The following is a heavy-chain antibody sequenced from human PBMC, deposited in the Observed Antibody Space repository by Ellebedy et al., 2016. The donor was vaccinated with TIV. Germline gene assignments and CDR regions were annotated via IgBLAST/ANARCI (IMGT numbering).Heavy chain of an antibody. J-gene: IGHJ4*02. CDR3: AKGTSSGFNYDRVGCEY. V-gene: IGHV3-23*01. CDR2: ISGGGDRT. D-gene: IGHD3-22*01. Sequence: GESLKISCAASGFTFSSFAMHWVRQAPGKGLEWLSVISGGGDRTYHADSVKGRFTITRDNSKNTLYLQVGRLTAEDTAVYYCAKGTSSGFNYDRVGCEYWGQGTLVTVSS. CDR1: GFTFSSFA.